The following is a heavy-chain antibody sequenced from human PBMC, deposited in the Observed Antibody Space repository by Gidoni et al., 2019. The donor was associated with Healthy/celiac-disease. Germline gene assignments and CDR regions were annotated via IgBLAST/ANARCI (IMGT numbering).Heavy chain of an antibody. CDR1: GGFFSGYY. D-gene: IGHD3-10*01. V-gene: IGHV4-34*01. Sequence: QVQPQQWGAGLLKPSETLSLTCAVYGGFFSGYYWSWIRQPPGKGLEWIGEINHSGSTNYNPALKSRVTISVDTSKNQFSLKLSSVTAADTAVYYCARGRGSGSYVGEYYYYGMDVWGQETTVTVSS. J-gene: IGHJ6*02. CDR2: INHSGST. CDR3: ARGRGSGSYVGEYYYYGMDV.